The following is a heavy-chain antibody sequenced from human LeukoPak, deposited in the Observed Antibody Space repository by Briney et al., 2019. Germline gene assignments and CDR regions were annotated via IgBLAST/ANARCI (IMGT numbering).Heavy chain of an antibody. D-gene: IGHD3-10*01. CDR3: ASPTYYYGSGSYKAFDI. Sequence: GESLKISCEGSGYSFTSYWIGWVRQLPGKGLEWMGIIYPGDSDTRYSPSFQGQVTISADKSISTAYLQWSSLKASDTAMYYCASPTYYYGSGSYKAFDIWGQGTMVTVSS. CDR2: IYPGDSDT. V-gene: IGHV5-51*01. J-gene: IGHJ3*02. CDR1: GYSFTSYW.